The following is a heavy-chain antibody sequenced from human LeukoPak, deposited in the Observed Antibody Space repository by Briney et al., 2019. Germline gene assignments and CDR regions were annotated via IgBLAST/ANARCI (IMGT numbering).Heavy chain of an antibody. J-gene: IGHJ3*02. CDR3: ARVYDSSGYLDAFDI. CDR1: GGSFSGYY. CDR2: INHSGST. V-gene: IGHV4-34*01. Sequence: SETLSLTCAVYGGSFSGYYWSWIRQPPGKGLEWIGEINHSGSTNYNPSLKSRVTISVDTSKNQFSLKLSSVTAADTAVYYCARVYDSSGYLDAFDIWGQGTMVTVSS. D-gene: IGHD3-22*01.